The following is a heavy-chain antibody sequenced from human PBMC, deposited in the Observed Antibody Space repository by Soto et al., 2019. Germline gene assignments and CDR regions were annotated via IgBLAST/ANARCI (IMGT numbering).Heavy chain of an antibody. CDR2: IDPLPGTT. Sequence: QVQLVQSGAAVRKPGSSVKVSCKASGGTFTKYAITWVRQAPRQGLEWMGGIDPLPGTTNYAQKFRGRVTISGDESTSTTSLELSSLRSEDTAAYYSAVVVGGIGPSSCTPDYALDVWGQGTMVIVSS. D-gene: IGHD2-2*01. CDR3: AVVVGGIGPSSCTPDYALDV. CDR1: GGTFTKYA. V-gene: IGHV1-69*01. J-gene: IGHJ3*01.